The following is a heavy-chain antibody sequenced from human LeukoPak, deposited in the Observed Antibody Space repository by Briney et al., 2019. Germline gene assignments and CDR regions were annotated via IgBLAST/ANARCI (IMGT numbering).Heavy chain of an antibody. CDR3: ARAPRYFDWLLPYYYMDV. CDR2: IIPIFGTA. V-gene: IGHV1-69*13. CDR1: GGTFSSYA. Sequence: ASVKVSCKASGGTFSSYAISWVRQAPGQGLEWMGGIIPIFGTANYAQKFQGRVTITADESTSTAYMELSSLRSEDTAVYYCARAPRYFDWLLPYYYMDVWAKGPRSPSP. J-gene: IGHJ6*03. D-gene: IGHD3-9*01.